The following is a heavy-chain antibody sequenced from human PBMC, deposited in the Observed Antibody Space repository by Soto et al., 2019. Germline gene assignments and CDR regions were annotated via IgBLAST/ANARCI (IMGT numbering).Heavy chain of an antibody. CDR1: GGSFSGYD. D-gene: IGHD3-3*01. CDR3: ARGQDFWSGYPFDY. CDR2: INHRGRT. V-gene: IGHV4-34*01. Sequence: SETQSLTCTVYGGSFSGYDWTWIRQPPGKGLEWIGEINHRGRTKYNPSLKSRVTISVDTSKNQFSLNLSSVTAADTAVYYCARGQDFWSGYPFDYWGPGTLVTVSS. J-gene: IGHJ4*02.